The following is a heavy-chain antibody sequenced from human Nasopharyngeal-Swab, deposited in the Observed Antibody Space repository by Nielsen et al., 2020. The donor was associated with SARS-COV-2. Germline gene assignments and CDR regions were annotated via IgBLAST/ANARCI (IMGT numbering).Heavy chain of an antibody. CDR1: GFTFSSYW. Sequence: GESLKISCAASGFTFSSYWMSWVRQAPGKGLEWVANIKQDGSEKYYVDSVKGRFTISRDNAKNSLYLQTNSLRAEDTAVYYCARDKDSGYELTPPLYWGQGTLVTVSS. D-gene: IGHD5-12*01. CDR3: ARDKDSGYELTPPLY. V-gene: IGHV3-7*01. CDR2: IKQDGSEK. J-gene: IGHJ4*02.